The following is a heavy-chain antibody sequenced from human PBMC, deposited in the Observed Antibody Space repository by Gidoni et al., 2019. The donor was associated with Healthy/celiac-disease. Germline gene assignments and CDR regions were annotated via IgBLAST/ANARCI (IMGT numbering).Heavy chain of an antibody. CDR3: ARGGVVVPAAMRY. Sequence: QVQLVESGGGLVKPGGSLRLPCAASGFTFSDYYMSWIRQAPGKGLEWVSYISSSSSYTNYADSVKGRFTISRDNAKNSLYLQMNSLRAEDTAVYYCARGGVVVPAAMRYWGQGTLVTVSS. V-gene: IGHV3-11*05. CDR1: GFTFSDYY. D-gene: IGHD2-2*01. J-gene: IGHJ4*02. CDR2: ISSSSSYT.